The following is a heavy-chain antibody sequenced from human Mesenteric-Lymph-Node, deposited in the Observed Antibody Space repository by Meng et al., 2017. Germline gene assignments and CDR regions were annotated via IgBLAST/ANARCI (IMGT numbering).Heavy chain of an antibody. V-gene: IGHV1-69*10. CDR3: AREGVDYSTGTRFDY. D-gene: IGHD1/OR15-1a*01. CDR1: GGTFNSYS. Sequence: QVQLVQSGAEVMRPGSSVKVSCKTSGGTFNSYSLNWVRQAPGQGLEWMGGIIPIVDRANYAQKFQGRVTISADKSTSTAYMELTSLRSEDMAVYFCAREGVDYSTGTRFDYWGQGTLVTVSS. J-gene: IGHJ4*02. CDR2: IIPIVDRA.